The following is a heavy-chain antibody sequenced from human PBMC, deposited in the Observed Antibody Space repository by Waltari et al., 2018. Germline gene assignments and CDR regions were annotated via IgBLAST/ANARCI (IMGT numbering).Heavy chain of an antibody. D-gene: IGHD3-22*01. Sequence: EVQVLESGGDLVQPGGSLRPTCAAYGFIVSSYAINWVRQAPGKGLEWVSGINGYGDKTYYADSVKGRFTLSRDNSKNTLTLQMNNLRGEDTAIYYCTKAHFYDTSGYIEHWGQGTLVTVSS. J-gene: IGHJ5*02. CDR3: TKAHFYDTSGYIEH. CDR2: INGYGDKT. V-gene: IGHV3-23*01. CDR1: GFIVSSYA.